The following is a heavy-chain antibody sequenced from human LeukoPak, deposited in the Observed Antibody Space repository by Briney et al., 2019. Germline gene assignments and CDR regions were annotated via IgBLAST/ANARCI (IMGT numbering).Heavy chain of an antibody. CDR3: AKDLEEWLANYHYYYMDV. Sequence: PGGSLRLSCAASGFTFSSYAMSWVRQAPGKGLEWVSAISGSGGSTYYADSVKGRFTISRDNSKNTLYLQMNSLRAEDTAVYYCAKDLEEWLANYHYYYMDVWGKGTTVTVSS. J-gene: IGHJ6*03. D-gene: IGHD6-19*01. V-gene: IGHV3-23*01. CDR2: ISGSGGST. CDR1: GFTFSSYA.